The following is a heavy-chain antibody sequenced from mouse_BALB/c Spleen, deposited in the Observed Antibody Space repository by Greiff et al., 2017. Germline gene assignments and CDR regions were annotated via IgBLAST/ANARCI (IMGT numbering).Heavy chain of an antibody. Sequence: QVQLKESGPGLVAPSQSLSITCTVSGFSLTGYGVNWVRQPPGKGLEWLGMIWGDGSTDYNSALKSRLSISKDNSKSQVFLKMNSLQTDDTARYYCARDILRLHYAMDYWGQGTSVTVSS. CDR1: GFSLTGYG. CDR3: ARDILRLHYAMDY. V-gene: IGHV2-6-7*01. J-gene: IGHJ4*01. CDR2: IWGDGST. D-gene: IGHD1-2*01.